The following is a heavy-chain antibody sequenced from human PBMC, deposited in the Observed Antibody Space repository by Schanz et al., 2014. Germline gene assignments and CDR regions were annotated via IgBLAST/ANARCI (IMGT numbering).Heavy chain of an antibody. V-gene: IGHV3-30-3*01. CDR2: ISYDGRNK. J-gene: IGHJ4*02. CDR3: ARANYRRKINFDY. D-gene: IGHD3-10*01. Sequence: VQLVESGGGVVQPGRSLRLSCAASGFTFSSYAMHWVRQAPGKGLEWVAVISYDGRNKYYADSVKGRFTMSRDNSKNTLYLQMNSLRAEDTAVYYCARANYRRKINFDYWGRGTLVTVSS. CDR1: GFTFSSYA.